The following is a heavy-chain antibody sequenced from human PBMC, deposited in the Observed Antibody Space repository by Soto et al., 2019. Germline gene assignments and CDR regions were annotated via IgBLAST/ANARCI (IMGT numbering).Heavy chain of an antibody. CDR2: IYQSGST. Sequence: PSGTLSITCAVYGVSTNNADYSWSWIRQPPGRGLEWIGYIYQSGSTTYNPSLKSRLTISLDRSKNEVSLKLTSVTAADTAVYYCTSDYNLRSYRFDYWGRGILVT. V-gene: IGHV4-30-2*01. CDR3: TSDYNLRSYRFDY. D-gene: IGHD3-10*01. J-gene: IGHJ4*02. CDR1: GVSTNNADYS.